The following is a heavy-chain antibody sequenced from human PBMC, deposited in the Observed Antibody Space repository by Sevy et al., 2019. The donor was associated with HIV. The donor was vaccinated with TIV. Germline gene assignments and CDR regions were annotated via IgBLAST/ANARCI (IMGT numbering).Heavy chain of an antibody. CDR2: IYHSGTT. CDR3: ARGVLDVAGSFDS. Sequence: SETLSLTCAVFGDSISSNNWWSWVRQPPGKGLEWIGEIYHSGTTNYNPSLMSRVTISVDKSKNQVSLKLTSVTAADTAVYYCARGVLDVAGSFDSWGQGTLVTVSS. J-gene: IGHJ4*02. CDR1: GDSISSNNW. V-gene: IGHV4-4*02. D-gene: IGHD6-19*01.